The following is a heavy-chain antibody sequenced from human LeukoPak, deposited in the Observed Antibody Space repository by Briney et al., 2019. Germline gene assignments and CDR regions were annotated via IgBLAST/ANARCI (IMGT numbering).Heavy chain of an antibody. CDR1: GFTFSLYA. CDR3: TTAPQWLGWNYFDY. J-gene: IGHJ4*02. D-gene: IGHD6-19*01. V-gene: IGHV3-64*04. Sequence: GGSLRLSCSASGFTFSLYAIHWVRQAPGRGLEYISTISSHNGDAKYYADSVMGRFTISRDDSKNTLYLQMNSLKTEDTAVYYCTTAPQWLGWNYFDYWGQGTLVTVSS. CDR2: ISSHNGDAK.